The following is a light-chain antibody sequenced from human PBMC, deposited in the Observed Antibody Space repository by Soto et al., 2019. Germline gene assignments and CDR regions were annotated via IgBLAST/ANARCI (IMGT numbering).Light chain of an antibody. Sequence: EIVLTQSPGTLSLSPGERATLSCRASQSVSSTYLAWYQQKPGQAPRLLLYDASSRATGIPDRFSGSGSGTDFTLTTSSLEPEDFAVHYGEQYGSSSGLFTFGPGTKVDLK. V-gene: IGKV3-20*01. CDR2: DAS. CDR1: QSVSSTY. CDR3: EQYGSSSGLFT. J-gene: IGKJ3*01.